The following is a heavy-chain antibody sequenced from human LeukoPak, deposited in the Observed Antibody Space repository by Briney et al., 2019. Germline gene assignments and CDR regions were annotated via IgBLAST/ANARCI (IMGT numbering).Heavy chain of an antibody. CDR1: GFTFSSYG. CDR3: AKLYYDFWSGYYDSSYFDY. J-gene: IGHJ4*02. V-gene: IGHV3-30*18. Sequence: PGGSLRLSCAASGFTFSSYGMHWVRQAPGKGLEWVAVISYDGSNKYYADSVKGRFTISRDNSKNTLYLQMNSLRAEDTAVYYCAKLYYDFWSGYYDSSYFDYWGQGTLVTVSS. D-gene: IGHD3-3*01. CDR2: ISYDGSNK.